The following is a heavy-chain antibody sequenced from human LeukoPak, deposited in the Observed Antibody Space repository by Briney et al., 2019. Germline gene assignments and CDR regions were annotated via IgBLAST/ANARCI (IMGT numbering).Heavy chain of an antibody. J-gene: IGHJ4*02. Sequence: PGRFLRLSCAASGFTFSSYAMHWVRQAPGKGLEWVPVISYDGSNKYYADSVKGRFTISRDNSKNTLYLQMNSLRAEDTAVYYCARAQAPIAAAGRGYFDYWGQGTLVTVSS. CDR2: ISYDGSNK. CDR1: GFTFSSYA. V-gene: IGHV3-30-3*01. CDR3: ARAQAPIAAAGRGYFDY. D-gene: IGHD6-13*01.